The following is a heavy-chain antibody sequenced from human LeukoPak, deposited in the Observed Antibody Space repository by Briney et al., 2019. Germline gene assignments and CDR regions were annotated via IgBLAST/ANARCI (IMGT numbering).Heavy chain of an antibody. V-gene: IGHV3-13*04. D-gene: IGHD3-22*01. CDR2: IGTAGDT. Sequence: GGSLRLSCAASGFTFSSYDMHWVRQATGKGLEWVSAIGTAGDTCYPGSVKGRFTISRENAKNSLYLQMNSLRAGDTAVYYCARSGKPYYYDSSGYYFDYWGQGTLVTVSS. J-gene: IGHJ4*02. CDR1: GFTFSSYD. CDR3: ARSGKPYYYDSSGYYFDY.